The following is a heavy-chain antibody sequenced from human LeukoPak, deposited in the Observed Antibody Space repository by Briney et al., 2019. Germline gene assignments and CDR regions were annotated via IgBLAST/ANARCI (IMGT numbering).Heavy chain of an antibody. CDR1: GGSINSSSYY. Sequence: PSETLSLTCTVSGGSINSSSYYWGWIRQSPGKGLEWIGEINHSGSTNYNPSLKSRVTISVDTSKNQFSLKLSSVTAADTAVYYCARHRCSGGSCYPMNWFDPWGQGTLVTVSS. J-gene: IGHJ5*02. CDR2: INHSGST. CDR3: ARHRCSGGSCYPMNWFDP. D-gene: IGHD2-15*01. V-gene: IGHV4-39*01.